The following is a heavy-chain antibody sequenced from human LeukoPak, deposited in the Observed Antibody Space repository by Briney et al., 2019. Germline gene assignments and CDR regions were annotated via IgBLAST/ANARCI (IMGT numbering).Heavy chain of an antibody. D-gene: IGHD3-22*01. J-gene: IGHJ4*02. V-gene: IGHV1-18*01. Sequence: ASVKVSCKASGYTFTSYGISWVRQAPGQGLEWMGWISAYNGNTNYAQKLQGRVNMTTDTSTSTAYMELRSLRSDDTAVYYCARSLRETNYYDSSGYYPYCFDYWGQGTLVTVSS. CDR3: ARSLRETNYYDSSGYYPYCFDY. CDR2: ISAYNGNT. CDR1: GYTFTSYG.